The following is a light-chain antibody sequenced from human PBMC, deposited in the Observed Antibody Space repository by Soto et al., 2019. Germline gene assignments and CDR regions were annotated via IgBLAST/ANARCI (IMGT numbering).Light chain of an antibody. J-gene: IGKJ1*01. Sequence: EIVMTQSPATLSVSPGEKAPLSCRASPSVSSNSAWYQQNPGQPPSLLIYGTSTRATGIPARFSGSGSGTDFTLTISRLEPEDFAVYYWQQYGSSGTFGQGAKV. CDR3: QQYGSSGT. CDR2: GTS. CDR1: PSVSSN. V-gene: IGKV3-15*01.